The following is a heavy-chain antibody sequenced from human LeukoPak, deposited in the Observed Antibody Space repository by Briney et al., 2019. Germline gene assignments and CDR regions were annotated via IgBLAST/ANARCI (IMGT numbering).Heavy chain of an antibody. CDR1: GFTFSNYG. D-gene: IGHD1-1*01. V-gene: IGHV3-33*01. CDR2: IWYDGTNK. CDR3: AIEGQDDGRTPDY. J-gene: IGHJ4*02. Sequence: TGRSLRLSCAASGFTFSNYGMHWVRQAPGKGLEWVAVIWYDGTNKYYADSVKGRLTISRDNSKNTLYLQMNSLRAEDTAVYYCAIEGQDDGRTPDYWGQGTLVTVSS.